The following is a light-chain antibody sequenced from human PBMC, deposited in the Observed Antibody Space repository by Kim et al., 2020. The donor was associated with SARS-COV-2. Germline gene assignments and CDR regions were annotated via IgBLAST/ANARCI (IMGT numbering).Light chain of an antibody. CDR1: NSDVGGYDH. J-gene: IGLJ2*01. CDR3: SSYTRTTSLVV. V-gene: IGLV2-14*03. CDR2: DVS. Sequence: QSVTISCTGTNSDVGGYDHVSWYQQHPGKAPKLMISDVSNRPSGVSNRFSGSKSGNTASLSISGLQAEDEADYYCSSYTRTTSLVVFGGGTKLTVL.